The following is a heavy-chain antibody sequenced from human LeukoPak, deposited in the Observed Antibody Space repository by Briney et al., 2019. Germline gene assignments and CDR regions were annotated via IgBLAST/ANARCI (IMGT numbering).Heavy chain of an antibody. CDR2: IYYSGST. CDR3: ARGLRDDLFDY. J-gene: IGHJ4*02. CDR1: GGSISSYY. Sequence: SETLSLTRTVSGGSISSYYWSWIWQPPGKGLEWIGYIYYSGSTNYNPSLKSRVTISVDTSKNQFSLKLSSVTAADTAVYYCARGLRDDLFDYWGQGTLVTVSS. V-gene: IGHV4-59*01. D-gene: IGHD5-12*01.